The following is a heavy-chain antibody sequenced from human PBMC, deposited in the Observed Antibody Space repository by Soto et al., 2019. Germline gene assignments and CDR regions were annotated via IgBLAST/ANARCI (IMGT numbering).Heavy chain of an antibody. CDR3: ARASRYFDWANYYGMDV. V-gene: IGHV3-64*01. CDR2: ISSNGGST. D-gene: IGHD3-9*01. J-gene: IGHJ6*02. Sequence: PGGSLRLSCAASGFTFSSYTMHWVRQAPGKGLEYVSAISSNGGSTCYANSVKGRFTISRDNSKNTLYLQMGSLRAEDMAVYYCARASRYFDWANYYGMDVWGQGTTVTVSS. CDR1: GFTFSSYT.